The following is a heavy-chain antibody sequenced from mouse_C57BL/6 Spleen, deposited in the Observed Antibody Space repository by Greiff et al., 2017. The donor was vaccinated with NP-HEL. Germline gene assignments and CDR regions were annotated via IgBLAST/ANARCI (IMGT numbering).Heavy chain of an antibody. Sequence: QVQLQQSGPELVKPGASVKISCKASGYAFSSSWMNWVKQRPGKGLEWIGRIYPGDGDTNYNGKFKGKATLTADKSSSTAYMQLSSLTSEDSAVYFCARSLLLLRYPSERYYFDYWGQGTTLTVSS. CDR3: ARSLLLLRYPSERYYFDY. D-gene: IGHD1-1*01. CDR2: IYPGDGDT. J-gene: IGHJ2*01. CDR1: GYAFSSSW. V-gene: IGHV1-82*01.